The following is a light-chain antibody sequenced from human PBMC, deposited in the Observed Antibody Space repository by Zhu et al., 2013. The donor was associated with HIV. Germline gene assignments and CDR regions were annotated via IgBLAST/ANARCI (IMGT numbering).Light chain of an antibody. CDR3: QQYGSLLYT. V-gene: IGKV3-20*01. CDR2: GAS. Sequence: EVVLTQSPGTLSLSPGEGATLSCRTSQNIDSSYITWYQQKPGQAPRLLIYGASTRATGIPDRFSGSGSGTDFTLSISRLEPEDFAVYYCQQYGSLLYTFGQGPSWRSN. J-gene: IGKJ2*01. CDR1: QNIDSSY.